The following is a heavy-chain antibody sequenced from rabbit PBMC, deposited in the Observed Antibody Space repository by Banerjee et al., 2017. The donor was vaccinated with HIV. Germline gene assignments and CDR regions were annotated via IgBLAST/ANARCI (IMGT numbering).Heavy chain of an antibody. CDR3: AREGNVGNYL. CDR1: GFSFSSGYY. CDR2: IDGGSSGNT. V-gene: IGHV1S40*01. D-gene: IGHD1-1*01. J-gene: IGHJ4*01. Sequence: QSLEESGGDLVKPGASLTLTCTASGFSFSSGYYISWVRQAPGKGLEWIACIDGGSSGNTYYASWAKGRFTISKTSSTTVTLQMASLTAADTATYFCAREGNVGNYLWGPGTLVTVS.